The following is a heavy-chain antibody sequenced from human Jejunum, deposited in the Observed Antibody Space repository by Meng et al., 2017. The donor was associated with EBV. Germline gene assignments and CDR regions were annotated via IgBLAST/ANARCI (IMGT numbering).Heavy chain of an antibody. J-gene: IGHJ4*02. Sequence: SGTGLLTPSGTCSLPFAVSTDVISSYGWCSWVHHPPGKGLEWLGEIHQVGSTYYNPSLKSRVTISIDTSKRQFSLRLNSMTAADTAVYYCARASSERLLDYWGQGTLVTVSS. V-gene: IGHV4-4*02. CDR1: TDVISSYGW. CDR2: IHQVGST. D-gene: IGHD1-14*01. CDR3: ARASSERLLDY.